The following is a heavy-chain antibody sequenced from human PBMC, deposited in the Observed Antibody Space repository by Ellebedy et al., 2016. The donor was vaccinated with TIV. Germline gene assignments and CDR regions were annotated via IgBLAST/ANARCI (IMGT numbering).Heavy chain of an antibody. CDR1: GFTVSSNY. V-gene: IGHV3-66*01. CDR2: IYRGGSR. D-gene: IGHD3-9*01. Sequence: GESLKISXGASGFTVSSNYMSWVRQAPGKGLEWVSVIYRGGSRYYADSVKGRFTISRDTSKNTVDLQMKSLRVEDTAKYYCARMYYDILTPNGFDIWGQGTMVTVSS. J-gene: IGHJ3*02. CDR3: ARMYYDILTPNGFDI.